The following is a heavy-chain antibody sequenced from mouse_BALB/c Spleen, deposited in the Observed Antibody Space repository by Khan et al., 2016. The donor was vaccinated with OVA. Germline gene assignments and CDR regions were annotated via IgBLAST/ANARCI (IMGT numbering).Heavy chain of an antibody. V-gene: IGHV5-6*01. J-gene: IGHJ3*01. CDR1: GFTFSTYG. Sequence: EVELVESGGDFVRPGGSLKLSCAASGFTFSTYGMSWVRQTPDKRLEWVATINPGGAYTYYPDSVKGRFTISRDNAKNTLYLQLSSLKSEDTAIYYCARLAYYCNSGGFAYWGQGTLVTVSA. D-gene: IGHD1-1*01. CDR2: INPGGAYT. CDR3: ARLAYYCNSGGFAY.